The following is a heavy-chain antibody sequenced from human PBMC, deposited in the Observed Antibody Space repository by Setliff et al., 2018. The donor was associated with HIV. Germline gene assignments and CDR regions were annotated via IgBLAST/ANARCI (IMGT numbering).Heavy chain of an antibody. CDR1: GFTFDDYA. Sequence: PGGSLRLSCAASGFTFDDYAMHWVRQAPGKGLEWVSHINNDETITNYADSVKGRFTISRDNSKNTLYLQMKSLRAEDTAVYYCASNRGSGSRAEYFQHWGQG. CDR3: ASNRGSGSRAEYFQH. CDR2: INNDETIT. D-gene: IGHD3-10*01. J-gene: IGHJ1*01. V-gene: IGHV3-74*01.